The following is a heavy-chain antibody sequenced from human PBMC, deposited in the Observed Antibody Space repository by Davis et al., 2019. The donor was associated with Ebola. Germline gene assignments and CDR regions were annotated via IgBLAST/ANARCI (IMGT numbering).Heavy chain of an antibody. D-gene: IGHD3-22*01. Sequence: PGGSLRLSCAASGFTFSSYGMHWVRQAPGKGLEWVAVISYDGSNKYYADSVKGRFTISRDNSKNTLYLQMNSLRAEDTAVYYCAKVRVVVVITGYFDYWGQGTLVTVSS. J-gene: IGHJ4*02. V-gene: IGHV3-30*18. CDR1: GFTFSSYG. CDR2: ISYDGSNK. CDR3: AKVRVVVVITGYFDY.